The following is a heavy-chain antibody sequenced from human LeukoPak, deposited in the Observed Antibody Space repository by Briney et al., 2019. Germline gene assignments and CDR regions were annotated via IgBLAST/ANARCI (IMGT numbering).Heavy chain of an antibody. CDR1: GFTFSSYW. V-gene: IGHV3-7*01. CDR3: AREQLRFLEWLTSPYYYYYYYLDV. D-gene: IGHD3-3*01. Sequence: GGSLRLSCAASGFTFSSYWMSWVRQAPGKGLEWVANIKQDGSEKYYVDSVKGRFTISRDNAKNSLYLQMNSLRAEDTAVYYCAREQLRFLEWLTSPYYYYYYYLDVWGKGTTVTVSS. J-gene: IGHJ6*03. CDR2: IKQDGSEK.